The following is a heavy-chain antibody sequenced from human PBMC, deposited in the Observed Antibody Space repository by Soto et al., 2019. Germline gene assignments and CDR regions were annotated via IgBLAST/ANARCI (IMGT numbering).Heavy chain of an antibody. CDR2: MNPNSGNT. J-gene: IGHJ4*02. CDR1: GYTFTSYD. V-gene: IGHV1-8*01. D-gene: IGHD3-10*01. Sequence: QVQLVQSGAEVKKPGASVKVSCKASGYTFTSYDINWVRQATGQGLEWMGWMNPNSGNTGYAQKFQGRVTMTRNTSISTAYMELSSLRSEDTAVYYCARSTGMYYYGSGRVDYFDYWGQGTLVTVSS. CDR3: ARSTGMYYYGSGRVDYFDY.